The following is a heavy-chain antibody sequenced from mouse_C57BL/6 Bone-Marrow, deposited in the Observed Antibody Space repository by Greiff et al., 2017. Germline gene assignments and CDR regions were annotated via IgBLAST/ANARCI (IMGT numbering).Heavy chain of an antibody. CDR1: GYTFTDHT. CDR2: IYPRDGST. Sequence: VQLVESDAELVKPGASVKISCKVSGYTFTDHTIHWMKQRPEQGLEWIGYIYPRDGSTKYNEKFKGKATLTADKSSSTAYMQLNSLTSEDSAVYFCARKFYYYGSRPWFAYWGQGTLVTVSA. D-gene: IGHD1-1*01. V-gene: IGHV1-78*01. CDR3: ARKFYYYGSRPWFAY. J-gene: IGHJ3*01.